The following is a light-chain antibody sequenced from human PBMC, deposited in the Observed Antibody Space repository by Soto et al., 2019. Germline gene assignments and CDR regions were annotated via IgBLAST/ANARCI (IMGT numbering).Light chain of an antibody. CDR2: GDV. CDR3: QSYDSTLSAWV. Sequence: QPVLTQPPSVSGAPGQRVTISCTGTSSNIGAVSDVHWYQQLPGTAPKLLIYGDVNRPSGVPDRFSGSKSGTSASLAITGLQAEDEADYYCQSYDSTLSAWVFGGGTQLTVL. J-gene: IGLJ3*02. CDR1: SSNIGAVSD. V-gene: IGLV1-40*01.